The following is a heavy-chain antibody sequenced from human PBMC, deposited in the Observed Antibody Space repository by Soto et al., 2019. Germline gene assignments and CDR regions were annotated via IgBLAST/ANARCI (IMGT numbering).Heavy chain of an antibody. CDR3: ARDVPPADY. CDR2: TSAYSGNT. V-gene: IGHV1-18*01. CDR1: GYTFSSYA. Sequence: QVQLVQSGAEVKKPGASVKVSCKASGYTFSSYAISWVRQAPGQGLEWMGWTSAYSGNTKYAQKLQGRVTMTTDTSTSTAYMEVRSLRSDDTSVYYCARDVPPADYWGQGTLVTVSS. J-gene: IGHJ4*02. D-gene: IGHD3-10*02.